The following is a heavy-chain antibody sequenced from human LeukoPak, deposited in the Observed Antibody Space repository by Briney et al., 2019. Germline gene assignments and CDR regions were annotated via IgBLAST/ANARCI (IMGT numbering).Heavy chain of an antibody. V-gene: IGHV3-30*02. D-gene: IGHD6-19*01. J-gene: IGHJ4*02. CDR3: ATEGGTVVAGTFDY. CDR1: GISFSGYG. Sequence: PGGSLRLSCAVSGISFSGYGIHWLRQAPGKGLEWVAFIQNDVITKKYADSVKGRFTISRDNSKNTLYLQLNTLRDEDTAVYYYATEGGTVVAGTFDYWGQGTLVTVSS. CDR2: IQNDVITK.